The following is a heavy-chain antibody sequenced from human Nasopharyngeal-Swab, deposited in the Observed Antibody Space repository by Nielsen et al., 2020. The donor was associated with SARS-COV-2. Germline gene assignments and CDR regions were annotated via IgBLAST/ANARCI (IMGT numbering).Heavy chain of an antibody. Sequence: GGSLRLSCAASEFTFSEYNMNWVRQAPGKGLEWVATINNKGVYILYADSLRGRFTISRDNAENSLYLQMNSLSVEDTAVYYCARGRGSSPPRCFDFWGQGTLVTVSS. CDR2: INNKGVYI. CDR1: EFTFSEYN. CDR3: ARGRGSSPPRCFDF. V-gene: IGHV3-21*01. J-gene: IGHJ4*02. D-gene: IGHD6-6*01.